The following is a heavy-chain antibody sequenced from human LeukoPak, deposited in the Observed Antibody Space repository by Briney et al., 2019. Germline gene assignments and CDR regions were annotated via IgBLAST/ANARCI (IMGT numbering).Heavy chain of an antibody. J-gene: IGHJ3*02. V-gene: IGHV3-11*03. Sequence: GGSLRLSCAASAFTFSDYYMSWIRQAPGKGLEWVSYISTGSHYTNYADSVKGRFTISRDDARNSLFLQINSLRAEDMAVYYCARFYVLGTWNDAFDIWGQGTMVTVSS. CDR3: ARFYVLGTWNDAFDI. CDR1: AFTFSDYY. D-gene: IGHD3-10*01. CDR2: ISTGSHYT.